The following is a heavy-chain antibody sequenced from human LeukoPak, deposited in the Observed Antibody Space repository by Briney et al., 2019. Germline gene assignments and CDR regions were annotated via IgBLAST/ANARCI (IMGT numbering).Heavy chain of an antibody. V-gene: IGHV3-20*04. J-gene: IGHJ4*02. CDR1: GFTFDDYG. Sequence: PGGSLRLSCAASGFTFDDYGMSWVRQAPGKGLGWVSGINWNGGGTGYADSVKGRFTISRDNAKNSLYLQMNSLRAEDTALYYCARGLFGYSSGWGPSGYWGQGTLVTVSS. CDR2: INWNGGGT. CDR3: ARGLFGYSSGWGPSGY. D-gene: IGHD6-19*01.